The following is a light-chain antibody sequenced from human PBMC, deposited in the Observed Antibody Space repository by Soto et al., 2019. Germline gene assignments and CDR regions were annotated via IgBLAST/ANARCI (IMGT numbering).Light chain of an antibody. CDR1: SSDVGNYDY. Sequence: QSALTQPASVSGSPGQSITISCTGTSSDVGNYDYVSWYQQYPGKAPKLMIYAVSRRPSGVSNRFSGSKSGNTASLTISGLQAYDEADYYCTSYPPSSTYVFGAGTKLTVL. J-gene: IGLJ1*01. CDR2: AVS. V-gene: IGLV2-14*03. CDR3: TSYPPSSTYV.